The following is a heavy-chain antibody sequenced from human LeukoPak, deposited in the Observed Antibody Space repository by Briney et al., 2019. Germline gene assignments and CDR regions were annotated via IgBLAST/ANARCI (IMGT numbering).Heavy chain of an antibody. CDR3: XXXXXXXGSGWYIYYYMDV. CDR1: GGSISSYY. J-gene: IGHJ6*03. CDR2: IYYSGGT. V-gene: IGHV4-59*01. Sequence: PSETLSLTCTVSGGSISSYYWSWIRQPPGKGLEWIGYIYYSGGTNYNPSLKSRVTTSVDTSKNQFSLKLSSVTAADTAVYYCXXXXXXXGSGWYIYYYMDVWGKGTTVTVSS. D-gene: IGHD6-19*01.